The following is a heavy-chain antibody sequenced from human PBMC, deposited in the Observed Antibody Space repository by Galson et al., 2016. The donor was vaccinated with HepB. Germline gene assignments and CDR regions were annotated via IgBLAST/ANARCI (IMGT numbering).Heavy chain of an antibody. J-gene: IGHJ4*02. Sequence: SLRLSCAASGFTFHDYAMHWVRQAPGEGLEWVSGITWNSGRIVYADSVKGRFAISRDNAKNSLNLQMTSLRAEDTSFYYCAKDSGSDTSCHFDYWGQGTLVTVSS. CDR1: GFTFHDYA. CDR2: ITWNSGRI. CDR3: AKDSGSDTSCHFDY. V-gene: IGHV3-9*01. D-gene: IGHD2-2*01.